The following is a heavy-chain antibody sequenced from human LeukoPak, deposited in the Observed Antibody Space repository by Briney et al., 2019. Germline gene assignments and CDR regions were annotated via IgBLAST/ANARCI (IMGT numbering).Heavy chain of an antibody. Sequence: GGSLRLSCVASGFTFSSYSMDWVRQAPGKGLEWVSYISSSGRTIYYADSVKGRFAISRDNAKNSLYLQMNSLRAEDTAVYYCATTYYDILTGVPGDWGQGTLVTVSS. J-gene: IGHJ4*02. CDR1: GFTFSSYS. V-gene: IGHV3-48*04. CDR3: ATTYYDILTGVPGD. D-gene: IGHD3-9*01. CDR2: ISSSGRTI.